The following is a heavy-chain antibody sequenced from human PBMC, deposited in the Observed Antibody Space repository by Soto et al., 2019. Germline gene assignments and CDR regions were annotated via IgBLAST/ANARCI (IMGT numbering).Heavy chain of an antibody. Sequence: PGESLKISCKGSGYSFTSYWIGWVRQMPGKGLEWMGIIYPGDSDTRYSPSFQGQVTISADKSISTAYLQWSSLKASDTAMYYCARQQYCSGGSCYPMDDNWFDPWGQGTLVTVSS. D-gene: IGHD2-15*01. V-gene: IGHV5-51*01. CDR2: IYPGDSDT. CDR3: ARQQYCSGGSCYPMDDNWFDP. J-gene: IGHJ5*02. CDR1: GYSFTSYW.